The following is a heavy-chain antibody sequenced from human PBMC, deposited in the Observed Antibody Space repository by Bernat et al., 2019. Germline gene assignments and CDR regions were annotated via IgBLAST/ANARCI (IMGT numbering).Heavy chain of an antibody. V-gene: IGHV3-30-3*01. D-gene: IGHD2-21*01. CDR3: ARDGTSRVGIAYYYYYMDV. CDR1: GFTFSSYA. J-gene: IGHJ6*03. CDR2: ISYDGSNK. Sequence: GGGVVQPGRSLRLSCAASGFTFSSYAMHWVRQAPGKGLEWVAVISYDGSNKYYADSVKGRFTISRDNSKNTLYLQMNSLRSEDTAVYYCARDGTSRVGIAYYYYYMDVWGKGTTVTVSS.